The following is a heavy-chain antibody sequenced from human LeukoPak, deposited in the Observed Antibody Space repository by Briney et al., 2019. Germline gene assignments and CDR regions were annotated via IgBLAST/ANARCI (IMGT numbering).Heavy chain of an antibody. V-gene: IGHV3-23*01. D-gene: IGHD4-23*01. Sequence: GGSLILSCAASGFTFSSFAMSWVRQAPGKGLGWVSAISGCGGHKFYADSLKGRFTISRDNSKNTLYLQMNSLGAEDTALYDCAKEDYGGNSDRRYYYSYMDFWGKGTTVTVSS. CDR3: AKEDYGGNSDRRYYYSYMDF. J-gene: IGHJ6*03. CDR1: GFTFSSFA. CDR2: ISGCGGHK.